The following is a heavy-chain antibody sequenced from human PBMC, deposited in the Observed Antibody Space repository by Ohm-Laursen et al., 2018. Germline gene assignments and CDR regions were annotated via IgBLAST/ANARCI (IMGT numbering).Heavy chain of an antibody. J-gene: IGHJ4*02. V-gene: IGHV3-7*01. Sequence: GSLRLSCAASGFTFMDYWMTWVRQGRGEGLLWVASIKDDGSEKYYADSVKGRFTISRDNAKKALFLQMSSLSAEDTAVYYCVIAPGYSSVWFMNWGQGTQVTVSS. CDR2: IKDDGSEK. CDR1: GFTFMDYW. CDR3: VIAPGYSSVWFMN. D-gene: IGHD6-19*01.